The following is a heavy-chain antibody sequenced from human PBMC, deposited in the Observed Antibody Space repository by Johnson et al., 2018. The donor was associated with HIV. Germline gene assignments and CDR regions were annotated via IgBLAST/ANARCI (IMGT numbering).Heavy chain of an antibody. D-gene: IGHD3-10*01. CDR3: ATEGYGSGTYGAFDI. J-gene: IGHJ3*02. CDR2: MRYDGSRK. V-gene: IGHV3-30*02. CDR1: GFTFSTYA. Sequence: QVQLVESGGGVVQPGGSLRLSCAASGFTFSTYAMHWVRQAPGKGLEWVAFMRYDGSRKHYADSVKGRFTISRDNSKNTMYLPMNSLRAEDTAVYYCATEGYGSGTYGAFDIWGQGTKVTVSS.